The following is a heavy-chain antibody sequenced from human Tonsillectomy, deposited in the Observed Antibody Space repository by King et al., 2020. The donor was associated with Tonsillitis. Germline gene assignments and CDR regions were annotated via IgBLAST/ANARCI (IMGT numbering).Heavy chain of an antibody. V-gene: IGHV4-38-2*01. CDR3: ARAGYGSGSYYNTDYFDY. J-gene: IGHJ4*02. CDR1: GYSISSGYY. Sequence: QLQESGPGLVKPSETLSLTCAVSGYSISSGYYWGWIRQPPGKGLEWIGSICHSGSTYYNPSLKSRVTISVDTSKNQFSLKLSSVTAADTAVYYCARAGYGSGSYYNTDYFDYWGQGTLVTVSS. CDR2: ICHSGST. D-gene: IGHD3-10*01.